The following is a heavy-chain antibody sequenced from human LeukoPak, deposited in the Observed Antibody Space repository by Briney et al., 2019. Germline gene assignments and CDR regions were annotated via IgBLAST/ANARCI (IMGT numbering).Heavy chain of an antibody. CDR3: ARQYSSGWQYFDY. D-gene: IGHD6-19*01. V-gene: IGHV4-39*01. CDR1: GGSISGTSYS. Sequence: PSETLSLTCTVSGGSISGTSYSWGWIRQPPGKGLEWIGSIYYSGSTYYNPSLKSRVTISVDTSKNQFSLKLSSVTAADTAVYYCARQYSSGWQYFDYWGQGTLVTVSS. CDR2: IYYSGST. J-gene: IGHJ4*02.